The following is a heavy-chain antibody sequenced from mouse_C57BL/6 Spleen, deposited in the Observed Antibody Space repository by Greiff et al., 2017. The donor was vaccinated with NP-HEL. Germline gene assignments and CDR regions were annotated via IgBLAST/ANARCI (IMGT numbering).Heavy chain of an antibody. D-gene: IGHD1-1*01. CDR1: GFSLTSYG. CDR2: IWSGGST. CDR3: ARKVSSPYFDV. Sequence: QVQLQQSGPGLVQPSQSLSITCTVSGFSLTSYGVHWVRQSPGKGLEWLGVIWSGGSTDYNAAFISRLSISKDNSKSQVFFKMNSLQADDTAIYYCARKVSSPYFDVWGTGTTVTVSS. J-gene: IGHJ1*03. V-gene: IGHV2-2*01.